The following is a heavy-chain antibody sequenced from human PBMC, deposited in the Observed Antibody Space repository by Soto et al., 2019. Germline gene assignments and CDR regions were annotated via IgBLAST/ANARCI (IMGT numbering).Heavy chain of an antibody. J-gene: IGHJ6*02. Sequence: SETLSLTCAVYGGSFSNYYWSWIRQPPGKGLECIGEINDSGSTNNNPSLKSRVTISVDKSKNQASLRLTSVTAADAAVYYCAKEGYYYMDVWGQGTTVTVSS. CDR1: GGSFSNYY. V-gene: IGHV4-34*01. CDR2: INDSGST. CDR3: AKEGYYYMDV.